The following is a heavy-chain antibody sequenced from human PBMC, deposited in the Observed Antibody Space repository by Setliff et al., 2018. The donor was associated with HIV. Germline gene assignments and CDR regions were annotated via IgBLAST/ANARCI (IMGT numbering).Heavy chain of an antibody. V-gene: IGHV4-38-2*02. CDR3: GREGEGELPGY. CDR2: IIYHGTT. J-gene: IGHJ4*02. Sequence: SETLSLTCTVSGYSISSGYYWGWIRQPPGKGLEWIGSIIYHGTTYINPSLKGRVTISVDKSKNQFSLKLSSVTAADTAVYYCGREGEGELPGYWGQGTLVTV. CDR1: GYSISSGYY. D-gene: IGHD1-7*01.